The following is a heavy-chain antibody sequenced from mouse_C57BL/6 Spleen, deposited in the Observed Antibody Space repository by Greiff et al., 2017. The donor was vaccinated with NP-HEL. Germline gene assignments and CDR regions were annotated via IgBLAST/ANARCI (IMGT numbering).Heavy chain of an antibody. CDR3: ARSGYDFYAMDY. CDR2: IDPSDSYT. V-gene: IGHV1-50*01. J-gene: IGHJ4*01. D-gene: IGHD3-1*01. Sequence: QVQLKQPGAELVKPGASVKLSCKASGYTFTSYWMQWVKQRPGQGLEWIGEIDPSDSYTNYNQKFKGKATLTVDTSSSTAYMQLSSLTSEDSAVYYCARSGYDFYAMDYWGQGTSVTVSS. CDR1: GYTFTSYW.